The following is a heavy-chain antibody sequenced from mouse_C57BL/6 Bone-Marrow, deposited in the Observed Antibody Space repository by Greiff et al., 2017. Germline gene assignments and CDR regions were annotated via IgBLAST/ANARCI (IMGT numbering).Heavy chain of an antibody. Sequence: VQLQQSGPGLVQPSQSLSIPCTVFGFSLTSYGVHWVRQSPGKGLEWLGVIWRGGSTDYNAAFMSRLSITKDNSKSQVFFKMNSLQADDTAIYYCAKNGGLRRRGGGFYAMDYWGQGTSVTVSS. CDR2: IWRGGST. V-gene: IGHV2-5*01. CDR3: AKNGGLRRRGGGFYAMDY. CDR1: GFSLTSYG. J-gene: IGHJ4*01. D-gene: IGHD2-4*01.